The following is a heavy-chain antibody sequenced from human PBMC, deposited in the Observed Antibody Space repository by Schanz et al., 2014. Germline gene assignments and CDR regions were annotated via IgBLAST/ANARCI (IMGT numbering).Heavy chain of an antibody. Sequence: QVQLVESGGGVVQPGRSLRLSCAASGFTFSSYAVHWVRQAPDKGLVWVAVTSSDGSLKYYADSVKGRFTISRDNSRDAVYLQRNSLRGEDTAVYYGARGGRGGYPGRVFDIGGQGTMVTASS. V-gene: IGHV3-30*04. J-gene: IGHJ3*02. D-gene: IGHD5-12*01. CDR2: TSSDGSLK. CDR3: ARGGRGGYPGRVFDI. CDR1: GFTFSSYA.